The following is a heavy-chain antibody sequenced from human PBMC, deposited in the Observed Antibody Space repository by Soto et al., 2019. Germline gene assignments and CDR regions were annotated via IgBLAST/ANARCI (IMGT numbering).Heavy chain of an antibody. D-gene: IGHD2-21*01. CDR1: GGTFSSYA. CDR2: IIPIFGTA. V-gene: IGHV1-69*13. J-gene: IGHJ4*02. Sequence: GASVKVSCKASGGTFSSYAISWVRQAPGQGLEWMGGIIPIFGTANYAQKFQGRVTITADESTSTAYMELSSLRSEDTAVYYCARAPVRYCGGECYEYYFDYWGQGTLVTVSS. CDR3: ARAPVRYCGGECYEYYFDY.